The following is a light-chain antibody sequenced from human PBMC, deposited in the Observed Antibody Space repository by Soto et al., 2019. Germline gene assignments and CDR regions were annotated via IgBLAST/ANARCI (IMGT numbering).Light chain of an antibody. V-gene: IGKV3-15*01. CDR3: QHYDWSLTWT. J-gene: IGKJ1*01. CDR2: DAS. Sequence: EIVMTQSPATLSVSPGQTATLSCRASQSVSSNLAWYQHKPGQAPRLLIYDASTRATGIPARFSGSGSGTDFTLTISELEPEDFAVYYCQHYDWSLTWTFGPGTKVDIK. CDR1: QSVSSN.